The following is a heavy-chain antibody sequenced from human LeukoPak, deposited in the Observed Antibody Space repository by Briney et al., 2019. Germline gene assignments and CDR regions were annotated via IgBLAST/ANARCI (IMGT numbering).Heavy chain of an antibody. J-gene: IGHJ4*02. CDR2: ITGSGDST. V-gene: IGHV3-23*01. D-gene: IGHD6-19*01. CDR1: GVSFSSYA. CDR3: AFGPHQQWLLADY. Sequence: GGSLRLSCAVSGVSFSSYAVGWVRQTPGKGLQLVSTITGSGDSTFYADSVNGRFTVSRDNSKNTLYLHMSSLRADDTALYYCAFGPHQQWLLADYWGQGTLVTVPS.